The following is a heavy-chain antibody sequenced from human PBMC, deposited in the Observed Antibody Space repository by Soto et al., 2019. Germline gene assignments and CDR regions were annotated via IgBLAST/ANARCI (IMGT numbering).Heavy chain of an antibody. D-gene: IGHD3-3*01. Sequence: SETLCLTCTVSDGSISSYYWSWVRQPAGKGLEWIGRIYTSGSTNYNPSLKSRVTMSVATSKNQYSLKLSSVTAADTAVYYCARANLITIFAVVKDWFDPWGQGTLVTVSS. CDR1: DGSISSYY. CDR3: ARANLITIFAVVKDWFDP. V-gene: IGHV4-4*07. CDR2: IYTSGST. J-gene: IGHJ5*02.